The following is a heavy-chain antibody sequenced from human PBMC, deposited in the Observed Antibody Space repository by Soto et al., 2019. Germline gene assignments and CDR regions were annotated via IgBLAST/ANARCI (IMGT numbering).Heavy chain of an antibody. CDR3: ARDQSVGYYDRYSGAY. D-gene: IGHD3-22*01. V-gene: IGHV1-18*01. CDR2: ISADNGNT. J-gene: IGHJ4*02. Sequence: QVHLVQSGSEEKKPGASVKVSCKTSGYTFTSYAISWVRQAPGQGLEWVGWISADNGNTNYAQSLQARITITTDTSTDIADLEVRSLRSDDTAVYYCARDQSVGYYDRYSGAYWGQGTLVAVAS. CDR1: GYTFTSYA.